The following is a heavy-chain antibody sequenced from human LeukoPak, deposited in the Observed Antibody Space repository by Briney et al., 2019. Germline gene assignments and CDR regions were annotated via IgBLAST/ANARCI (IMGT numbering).Heavy chain of an antibody. V-gene: IGHV3-74*03. Sequence: GGSLRLSCVGSRFTISKYWMHWVRQAPGTGLVWVSRIHPDGSITTYADSVKGRLTISRDNAENTLYLQMNSLRAEDTGVYYCAPQQAYSPYNWFDPWGQGTLVTVSS. J-gene: IGHJ5*02. CDR2: IHPDGSIT. D-gene: IGHD5-12*01. CDR1: RFTISKYW. CDR3: APQQAYSPYNWFDP.